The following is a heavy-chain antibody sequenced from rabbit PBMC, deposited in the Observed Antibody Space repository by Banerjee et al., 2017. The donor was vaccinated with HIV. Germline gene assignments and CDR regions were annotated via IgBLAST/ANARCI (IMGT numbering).Heavy chain of an antibody. CDR1: GVYFSSNYY. J-gene: IGHJ6*01. V-gene: IGHV1S40*01. D-gene: IGHD8-1*01. CDR2: IDTGSSGFT. Sequence: QSLEESGGELVKPGASLTLTCTASGVYFSSNYYMCWVRQAPGKGLEWIACIDTGSSGFTYFASWAKGRFTISKTSSTTVTLQMTSLTAADTATYFCARDSGSSFSSYCMDLWGPGTLVTVS. CDR3: ARDSGSSFSSYCMDL.